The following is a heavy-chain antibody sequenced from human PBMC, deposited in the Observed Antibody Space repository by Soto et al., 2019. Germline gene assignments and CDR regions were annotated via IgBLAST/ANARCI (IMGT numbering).Heavy chain of an antibody. CDR1: GGSISSGDYY. CDR3: ARGYNYGDYYGMDV. V-gene: IGHV4-30-4*01. Sequence: SETLSLTCTVSGGSISSGDYYWSWIRQPPGKGLEWIGYIYYSGSTYYNPSLKSRVTISVDTSKNQFSLKLSSVTAADTAVYYCARGYNYGDYYGMDVWGQGTTVTVSS. CDR2: IYYSGST. D-gene: IGHD4-17*01. J-gene: IGHJ6*02.